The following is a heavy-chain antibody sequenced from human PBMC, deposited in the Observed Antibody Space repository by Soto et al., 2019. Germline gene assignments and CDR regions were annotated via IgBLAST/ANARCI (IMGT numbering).Heavy chain of an antibody. CDR2: ISGSGGST. J-gene: IGHJ4*02. Sequence: EVQLLESGGGLVQPGGSLRLSCAASGFTFSSYAMTWVRQAPGKGLEWVSEISGSGGSTYYADSVEGRFTISRDNSKNKLYLQMNSLRAEDTAVYYCAKDFYKSSGSYFDYWGQGTLVTVPS. CDR3: AKDFYKSSGSYFDY. CDR1: GFTFSSYA. V-gene: IGHV3-23*01. D-gene: IGHD1-1*01.